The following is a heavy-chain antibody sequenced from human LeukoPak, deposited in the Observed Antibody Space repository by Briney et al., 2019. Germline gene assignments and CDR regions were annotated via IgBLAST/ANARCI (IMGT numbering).Heavy chain of an antibody. V-gene: IGHV4-59*01. CDR2: IHYSGST. J-gene: IGHJ4*02. CDR3: ARAYGDYFDY. D-gene: IGHD4-17*01. Sequence: SETLSLTCTVSGGSISSYCWSWIRQPPGKGLEWIGYIHYSGSTNYNPSLKSRVTMSVDTSRSQFSLKLSSVTAADTAVYYCARAYGDYFDYWGQGTLVTVSS. CDR1: GGSISSYC.